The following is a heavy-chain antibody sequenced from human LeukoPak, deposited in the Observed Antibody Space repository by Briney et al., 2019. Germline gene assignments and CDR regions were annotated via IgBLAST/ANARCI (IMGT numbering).Heavy chain of an antibody. CDR2: INPNSGGT. CDR3: ERLSVITQYDVSPDYFAS. J-gene: IGHJ4*02. CDR1: GYTFTGEY. D-gene: IGHD3-16*01. V-gene: IGHV1-2*02. Sequence: ASVKVSCEASGYTFTGEYMHCVRQAPGQGLEWMGGINPNSGGTNYAQKFQGRVTMTRDTSISTTYMELGRLRSDDTAVYYCERLSVITQYDVSPDYFASWGQGTLLTVSS.